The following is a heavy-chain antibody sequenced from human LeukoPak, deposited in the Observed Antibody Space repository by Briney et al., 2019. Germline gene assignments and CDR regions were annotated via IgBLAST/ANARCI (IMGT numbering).Heavy chain of an antibody. CDR1: GFSVSNNY. CDR2: IYSGGDK. CDR3: GGYSSLDH. Sequence: SGGSLRLSCAASGFSVSNNYMSWVRQALGKGLERVSLIYSGGDKRYAASVKGRFTISRDNSKNTLYLQMDSLRVEDTAVYYCGGYSSLDHWGQGTLVTVSS. V-gene: IGHV3-53*01. D-gene: IGHD3-22*01. J-gene: IGHJ4*02.